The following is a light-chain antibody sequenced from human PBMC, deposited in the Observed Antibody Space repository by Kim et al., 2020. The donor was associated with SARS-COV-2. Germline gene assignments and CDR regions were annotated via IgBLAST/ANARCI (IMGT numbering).Light chain of an antibody. CDR1: KLGDKY. CDR3: QAWDSSTPVV. CDR2: QDS. Sequence: VSPGQTASITCSGDKLGDKYACWYQQKPGQSPVLGIYQDSKRPSGIPERFTGSNSGNTATLTISGTQAMDEADYYCQAWDSSTPVVFGGGTQLTVL. V-gene: IGLV3-1*01. J-gene: IGLJ2*01.